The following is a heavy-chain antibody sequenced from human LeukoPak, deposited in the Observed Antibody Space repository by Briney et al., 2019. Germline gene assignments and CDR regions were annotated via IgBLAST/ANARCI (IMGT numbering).Heavy chain of an antibody. CDR3: ARGEWLLLSNAFDI. D-gene: IGHD3-3*01. V-gene: IGHV3-66*01. J-gene: IGHJ3*02. Sequence: GGSLRLSCAASGFTFSSYAMSWVRQAPGKGLEWVSVIYSGGSTYYADSVKGRFTISRDNSKNTLYLQMNSLRAEDTAVYYCARGEWLLLSNAFDIWGQGTMVTVSS. CDR2: IYSGGST. CDR1: GFTFSSYA.